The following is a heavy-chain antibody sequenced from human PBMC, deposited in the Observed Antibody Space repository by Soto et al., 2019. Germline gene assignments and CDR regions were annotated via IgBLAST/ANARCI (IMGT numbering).Heavy chain of an antibody. D-gene: IGHD3-22*01. CDR2: IIPIFGTA. CDR1: GGTFSSYA. J-gene: IGHJ6*02. V-gene: IGHV1-69*13. CDR3: ARGVTMIVVVITADYGMDV. Sequence: ASVKVSCKASGGTFSSYAISWVRQAPGQGLEWMGGIIPIFGTANYAQKFQGRVTITADESTSTAYMELSSLRSEDTAVYYCARGVTMIVVVITADYGMDVWGQGTTVTVSS.